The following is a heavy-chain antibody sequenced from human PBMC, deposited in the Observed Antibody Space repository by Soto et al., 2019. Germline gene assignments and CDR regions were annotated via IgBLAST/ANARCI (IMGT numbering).Heavy chain of an antibody. J-gene: IGHJ4*02. D-gene: IGHD6-13*01. Sequence: QVQLVQSGAEVKKPGASVKVSCKASGYTFTSYDINCVRQATRKGLEWMGWMNPNSGNTVYARKFQGSVIMTSNTSICTAYSGFSGLRSEDTAVYYCARVRAQQLVSCYFDSCGPGTLVTVCS. CDR1: GYTFTSYD. V-gene: IGHV1-8*01. CDR3: ARVRAQQLVSCYFDS. CDR2: MNPNSGNT.